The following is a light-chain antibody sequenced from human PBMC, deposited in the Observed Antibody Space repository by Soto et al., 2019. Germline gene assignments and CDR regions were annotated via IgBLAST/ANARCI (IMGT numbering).Light chain of an antibody. V-gene: IGKV3-15*01. J-gene: IGKJ1*01. CDR2: RAS. CDR1: QSVGSS. Sequence: IKISQSPSTRSVSQGERVTLSCRASQSVGSSLAWYRQKPGQAPRLLIYRASTRETGIQARFSGSGSGTDFTLTISNLQSEDVAVYYCLQSNNSTRTFGQGTKVDIK. CDR3: LQSNNSTRT.